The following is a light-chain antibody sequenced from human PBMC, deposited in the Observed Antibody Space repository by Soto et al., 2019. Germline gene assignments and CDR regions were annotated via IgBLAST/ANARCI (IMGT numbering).Light chain of an antibody. Sequence: QSALTQPASVSGSPGQSITISCTGTSSDVGGYNYVSWYQHHPGKAPQLIIYEVNNRPSGVSNRFSGSKSGNTASLAISGLQAEDEADYYCSSYASSSAVLFGGGTKVPS. V-gene: IGLV2-14*01. J-gene: IGLJ2*01. CDR2: EVN. CDR3: SSYASSSAVL. CDR1: SSDVGGYNY.